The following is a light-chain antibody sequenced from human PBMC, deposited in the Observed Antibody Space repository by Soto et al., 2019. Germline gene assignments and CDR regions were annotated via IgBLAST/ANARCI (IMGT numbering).Light chain of an antibody. CDR3: QSYDSSLSAYV. CDR1: SSNIGAGYD. J-gene: IGLJ1*01. CDR2: ANI. V-gene: IGLV1-40*01. Sequence: QPVLTQPPSVSGAPGQRVTISCTGSSSNIGAGYDVHWYQQLPGTAPTLLMFANINRPSGVPDRSSGSKSGTSAFLAITGLQAEDEADYYCQSYDSSLSAYVFGTGTKLTVL.